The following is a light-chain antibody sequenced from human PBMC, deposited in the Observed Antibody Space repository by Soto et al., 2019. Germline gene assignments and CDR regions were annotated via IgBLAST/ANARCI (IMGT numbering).Light chain of an antibody. CDR3: QQSAT. CDR2: DAS. Sequence: EIVLTHAPATLSVSPGEIATLYCRASQSVSSYLAWYQQKPGQAPRLLIYDASNRATGIPDRFSGSGSGTDFTLTIRRLEPEDFAVYYCQQSATFGPGTKVDIK. J-gene: IGKJ3*01. CDR1: QSVSSY. V-gene: IGKV3-11*01.